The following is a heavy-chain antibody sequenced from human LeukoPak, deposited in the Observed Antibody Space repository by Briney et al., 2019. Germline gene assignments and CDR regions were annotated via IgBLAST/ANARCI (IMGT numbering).Heavy chain of an antibody. CDR2: IYSGGST. Sequence: GGSLTLSCAASGFTVSSNYMSWVSQAPGKGLEWVSIIYSGGSTFYADSVRGRFTISRDNSKNKLYLQMNSLRAEDTAVYYCARGGSYLSAFDIWGQGTMVTVSS. D-gene: IGHD1-26*01. CDR3: ARGGSYLSAFDI. CDR1: GFTVSSNY. V-gene: IGHV3-53*01. J-gene: IGHJ3*02.